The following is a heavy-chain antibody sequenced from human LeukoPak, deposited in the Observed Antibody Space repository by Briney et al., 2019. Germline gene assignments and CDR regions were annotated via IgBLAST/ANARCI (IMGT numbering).Heavy chain of an antibody. D-gene: IGHD3-16*01. CDR3: ARDLLGAYYYGMDV. V-gene: IGHV3-33*01. CDR1: GFTFSSYG. Sequence: PGRSLRLSCAASGFTFSSYGMHWVRQAPGKGLEWVAVIWYDGSNKYYADSVKGRFTISRDNSKNTLYLQMNSLRAEDTAVYYCARDLLGAYYYGMDVWGQGTRSPSP. J-gene: IGHJ6*02. CDR2: IWYDGSNK.